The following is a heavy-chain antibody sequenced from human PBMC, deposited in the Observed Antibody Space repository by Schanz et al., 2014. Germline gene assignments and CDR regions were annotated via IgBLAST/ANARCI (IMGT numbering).Heavy chain of an antibody. D-gene: IGHD3-10*01. CDR1: GFTLNNAW. CDR3: TADLWFGAVWGVW. J-gene: IGHJ4*02. CDR2: IKSKTDGGTR. Sequence: EVQLLESVGGLVQPGGSLRLSCATSGFTLNNAWMNWVRQAPGKGLQWVARIKSKTDGGTRDYAAPVKGRFTISTDDSKNTVYLKMSSLQTEDPAVYYCTADLWFGAVWGVWWGQGTLVTVSS. V-gene: IGHV3-15*01.